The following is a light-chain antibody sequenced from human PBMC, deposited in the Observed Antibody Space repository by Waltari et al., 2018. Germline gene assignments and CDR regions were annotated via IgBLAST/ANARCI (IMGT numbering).Light chain of an antibody. CDR2: GNN. Sequence: QSVLTQPPSASGTPGQRFAISCSGSSSNIGSNTVNWYQQLPGMAPKLLIYGNNQRPSGVPDRFSGSKSGTSASLAIGGLQSDDEADYYCAAWDDNLNGWVFGGGTMLAVL. V-gene: IGLV1-44*01. CDR3: AAWDDNLNGWV. CDR1: SSNIGSNT. J-gene: IGLJ3*02.